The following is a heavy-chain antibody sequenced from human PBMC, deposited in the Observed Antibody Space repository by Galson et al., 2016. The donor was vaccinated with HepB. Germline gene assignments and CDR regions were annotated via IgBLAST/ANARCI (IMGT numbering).Heavy chain of an antibody. CDR2: LSGSGAHT. D-gene: IGHD3-16*02. Sequence: SLRLSCAASGFTFSRYAMTWVRQAPGKGLEWVSGLSGSGAHTYYADSVKGRFTISRDNSKNTLYLQTNSLRVEDTAVYYCAKDYVGGSYLLTQFDYWGQGTLVTVSS. V-gene: IGHV3-23*01. CDR1: GFTFSRYA. J-gene: IGHJ4*02. CDR3: AKDYVGGSYLLTQFDY.